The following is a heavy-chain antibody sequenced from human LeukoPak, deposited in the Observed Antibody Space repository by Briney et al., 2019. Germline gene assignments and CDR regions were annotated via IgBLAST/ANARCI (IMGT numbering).Heavy chain of an antibody. J-gene: IGHJ6*02. CDR2: IYYSGST. D-gene: IGHD3-10*01. CDR3: AREELGCSFYYVMDV. V-gene: IGHV4-39*07. Sequence: ASETLSLTCTVSGGSISSSSYDWGRIRQRPGKGLEWIVSIYYSGSTYYHRTLKSRVPISVDTSKNQFSLKLSSVTAADTAVYYCAREELGCSFYYVMDVWGQGTTVPVSS. CDR1: GGSISSSSYD.